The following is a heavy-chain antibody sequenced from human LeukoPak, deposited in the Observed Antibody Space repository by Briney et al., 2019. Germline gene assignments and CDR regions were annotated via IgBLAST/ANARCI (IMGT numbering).Heavy chain of an antibody. CDR2: IYTSGST. CDR1: GGSISSYY. V-gene: IGHV4-4*07. Sequence: SETLSLTCTVSGGSISSYYWSWIRQPAGKGLEWIGRIYTSGSTNYNPSLKSRVTMSVDTSKNQFSLKLSSVTAADTAVYYCARSDDYGDYVGLDAFDIWGQGTMVTVSS. J-gene: IGHJ3*02. D-gene: IGHD4-17*01. CDR3: ARSDDYGDYVGLDAFDI.